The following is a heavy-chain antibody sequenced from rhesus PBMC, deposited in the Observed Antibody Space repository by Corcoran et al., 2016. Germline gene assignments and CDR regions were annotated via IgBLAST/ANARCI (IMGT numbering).Heavy chain of an antibody. CDR2: IYGSSTST. CDR3: ARWLSN. J-gene: IGHJ4*01. D-gene: IGHD2-33*01. CDR1: GGSISDSYR. Sequence: QVQLQESGPGVVKPLETLSLTCAVSGGSISDSYRWSWIRQPPGKGLEWIGYIYGSSTSTNYNPSRKSRVTSSKDTSKNQFSVKLSSVTAADTAVYYCARWLSNWGQGVLVTVSS. V-gene: IGHV4S10*01.